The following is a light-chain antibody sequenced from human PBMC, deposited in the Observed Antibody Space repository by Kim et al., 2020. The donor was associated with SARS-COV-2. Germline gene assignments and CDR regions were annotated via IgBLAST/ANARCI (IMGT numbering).Light chain of an antibody. J-gene: IGKJ2*01. CDR2: GAS. Sequence: SPGERATLSCRASQSISINVAWYQQKPGQAPRLLIYGASTRATDIPARFSGTGSGTEFTLIISSLQSEDFAVYYCQQYNNWPPVTFGQGTKLEIK. V-gene: IGKV3-15*01. CDR3: QQYNNWPPVT. CDR1: QSISIN.